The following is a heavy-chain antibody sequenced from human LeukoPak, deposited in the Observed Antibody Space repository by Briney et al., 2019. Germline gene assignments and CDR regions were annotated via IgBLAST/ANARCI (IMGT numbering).Heavy chain of an antibody. D-gene: IGHD3-22*01. V-gene: IGHV1-18*01. Sequence: ASVKVSCKASGYTFTSYGISWVRQAPGQGLEWMGWISAYNGNTNYAQKLQGRVTMTTDTSTSTAYMELRSRRSDDTAVYYCARTLGGYYDSSGYISDYWGQGTLVTVSS. J-gene: IGHJ4*02. CDR1: GYTFTSYG. CDR3: ARTLGGYYDSSGYISDY. CDR2: ISAYNGNT.